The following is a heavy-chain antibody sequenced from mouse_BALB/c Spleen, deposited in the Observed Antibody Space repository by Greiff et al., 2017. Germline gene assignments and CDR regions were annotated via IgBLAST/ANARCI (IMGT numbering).Heavy chain of an antibody. Sequence: VQLQQSGPSLVKPSQTLSLTCSVTGDSITSGYWNWIRKFPGNKLEYMGYISYSGSTYYNPSLKSRISITRDTSKNQYYLQLNSVTTEDTATYYCARGGEVRRYFDVWGAGTTVTVSS. CDR1: GDSITSGY. CDR3: ARGGEVRRYFDV. J-gene: IGHJ1*01. D-gene: IGHD2-14*01. CDR2: ISYSGST. V-gene: IGHV3-8*02.